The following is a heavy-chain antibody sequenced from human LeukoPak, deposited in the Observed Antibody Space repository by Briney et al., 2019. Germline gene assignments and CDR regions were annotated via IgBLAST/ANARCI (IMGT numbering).Heavy chain of an antibody. CDR3: ARAGYDSSGYYYDY. J-gene: IGHJ4*02. CDR2: INDSGST. CDR1: GGSFSGYY. V-gene: IGHV4-34*01. D-gene: IGHD3-22*01. Sequence: SETLSLTCAVYGGSFSGYYWSWIRQPPGKGLEWIGEINDSGSTNYNPSLKSRVTISVDTSKNQFSLKLSSVTAADTAVYYCARAGYDSSGYYYDYWGQGTLVTVSS.